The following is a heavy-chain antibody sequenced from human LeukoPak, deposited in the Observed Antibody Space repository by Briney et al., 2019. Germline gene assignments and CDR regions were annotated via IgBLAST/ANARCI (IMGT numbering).Heavy chain of an antibody. CDR2: ISSSGST. V-gene: IGHV4-61*02. D-gene: IGHD6-6*01. CDR3: ARCYSSSSYGWFDP. Sequence: PSQTLSLTCTVSGDSISSGDYYWSWIRQPAGKGLEWIVRISSSGSTYYNPSLKSRVTISVDTSKNQFSLKLSSVTAADTAVYYCARCYSSSSYGWFDPWGQGTLVTVSS. CDR1: GDSISSGDYY. J-gene: IGHJ5*02.